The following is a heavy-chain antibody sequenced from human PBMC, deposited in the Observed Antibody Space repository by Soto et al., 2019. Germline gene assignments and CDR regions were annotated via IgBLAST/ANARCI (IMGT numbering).Heavy chain of an antibody. CDR2: ITGSGAIT. CDR1: GFTFSSYA. Sequence: GGSLRLSCAASGFTFSSYAMSWVRLAPGKGLEWVSGITGSGAITYYTDSVKGRFTISRDNSKNTLYLQMHSLRAEDTAVYYCARDLGYYATDGYFDYWGQGTLVTVSS. CDR3: ARDLGYYATDGYFDY. J-gene: IGHJ4*02. D-gene: IGHD3-22*01. V-gene: IGHV3-23*01.